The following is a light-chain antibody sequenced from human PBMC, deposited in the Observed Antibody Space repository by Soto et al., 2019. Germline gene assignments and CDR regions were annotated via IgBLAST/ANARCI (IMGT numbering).Light chain of an antibody. Sequence: DIQMTQSPSSLSASVGDRVTITCRASQDISNYLAWYQQKPGKVPKLLIYAAFTLHSGVPSRFSGSGSRTDFTLTISGLQPEDVANYYCQYYNGAPWTVGQGTKVDIE. CDR2: AAF. CDR3: QYYNGAPWT. V-gene: IGKV1-27*01. CDR1: QDISNY. J-gene: IGKJ1*01.